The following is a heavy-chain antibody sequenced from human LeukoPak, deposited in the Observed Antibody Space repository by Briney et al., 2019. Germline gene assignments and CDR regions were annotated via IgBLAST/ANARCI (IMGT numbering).Heavy chain of an antibody. CDR2: ISGSGGST. Sequence: GGSLRLSGAASGFTFSSYAMNWVRQAPGKGLEWVSAISGSGGSTYYADSVKGRFTISRDNSKNTLYLQMNSLRAEDTAVYYCAKDLSSGFPKNLNDYWGQGTLVTVSS. J-gene: IGHJ4*02. CDR3: AKDLSSGFPKNLNDY. V-gene: IGHV3-23*01. CDR1: GFTFSSYA. D-gene: IGHD6-19*01.